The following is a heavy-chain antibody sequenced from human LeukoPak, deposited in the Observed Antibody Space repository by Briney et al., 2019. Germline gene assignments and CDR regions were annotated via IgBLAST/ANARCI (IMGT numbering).Heavy chain of an antibody. CDR2: INHSGST. V-gene: IGHV4-34*01. CDR3: ARAKSLYYYYYYMDV. Sequence: SETLSLTCAVYGGSFSGYYWSWIRQPPGKGLEWIGEINHSGSTNYNPSLKSRVTISVDTSKSQFSLKLSSVTAADTAVYYCARAKSLYYYYYYMDVWGKGTTVTVSS. CDR1: GGSFSGYY. J-gene: IGHJ6*03.